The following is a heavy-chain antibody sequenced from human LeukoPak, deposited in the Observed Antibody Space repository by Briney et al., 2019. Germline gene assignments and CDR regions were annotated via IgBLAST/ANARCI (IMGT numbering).Heavy chain of an antibody. V-gene: IGHV3-30-3*01. CDR3: AREWIDVGAAFDI. CDR2: VSYDGSNK. CDR1: GFTFSSYA. J-gene: IGHJ3*02. Sequence: GGSLRLSCAASGFTFSSYAMDWVRQAPGKGRGWVAVVSYDGSNKYYADSVKGRFTISRDTSKNTLYLQMTRLRAEDTAAYYCAREWIDVGAAFDIWGQGTMVTVSS. D-gene: IGHD2-2*03.